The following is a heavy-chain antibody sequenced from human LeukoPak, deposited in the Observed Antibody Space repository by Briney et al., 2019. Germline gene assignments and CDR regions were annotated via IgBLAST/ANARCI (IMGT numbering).Heavy chain of an antibody. V-gene: IGHV4-59*08. CDR1: GGSISSYY. Sequence: TLETLSLTCTVSGGSISSYYWSWIRQPPGKGLEWIGYIYYSGSTNYNPSLKSRVTISVDTSKNQFSLKLSSVTAADTAVYYCARQLITEDAFDIWGPGTMVTVSS. CDR2: IYYSGST. J-gene: IGHJ3*02. CDR3: ARQLITEDAFDI. D-gene: IGHD3-22*01.